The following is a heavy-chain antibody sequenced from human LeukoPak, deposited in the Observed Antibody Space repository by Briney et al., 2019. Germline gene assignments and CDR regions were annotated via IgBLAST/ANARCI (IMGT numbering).Heavy chain of an antibody. D-gene: IGHD3-10*01. J-gene: IGHJ6*02. CDR3: ARDNMVRGAPHGMDV. CDR2: INPSGGST. CDR1: GYTFTSYY. V-gene: IGHV1-46*01. Sequence: ASVKVSCKASGYTFTSYYMHWVRQAPGQGLEWMGIINPSGGSTSYAQKFQGRVTMTRDTSTSTVYMELSSLRSEDTAVYYCARDNMVRGAPHGMDVWGQGTTVTVSS.